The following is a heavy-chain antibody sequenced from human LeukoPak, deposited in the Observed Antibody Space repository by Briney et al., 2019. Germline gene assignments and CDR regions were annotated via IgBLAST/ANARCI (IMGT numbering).Heavy chain of an antibody. CDR3: ATYRQVLLPFES. CDR1: GFTFSTFA. CDR2: IFPSGGEI. Sequence: QSGGSLRLSCAASGFTFSTFAMIWVRQPPGKGLEWVSSIFPSGGEIHYADSVRGRFTISRDNSKSTLSLQMNSLRAEDTAIYYCATYRQVLLPFESWGQGTLVIVSS. J-gene: IGHJ4*02. D-gene: IGHD2-8*02. V-gene: IGHV3-23*01.